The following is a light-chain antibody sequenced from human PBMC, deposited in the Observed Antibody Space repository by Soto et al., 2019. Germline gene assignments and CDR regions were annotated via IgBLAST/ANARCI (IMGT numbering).Light chain of an antibody. V-gene: IGLV2-14*01. Sequence: QSALTQHSSVSGSPGQSITISCTGTSSDVGGYNYVSWYQQHPGKAPKLMIYEVSNRPSGVSNRFSGSKSGNTASLTISGLQAEDEADYYCSSYTGSSTPYVVGTGTKLTVL. J-gene: IGLJ1*01. CDR1: SSDVGGYNY. CDR2: EVS. CDR3: SSYTGSSTPYV.